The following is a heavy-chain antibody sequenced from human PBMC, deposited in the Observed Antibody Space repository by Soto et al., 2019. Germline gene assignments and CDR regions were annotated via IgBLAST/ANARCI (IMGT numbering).Heavy chain of an antibody. CDR3: ASYYYYGMDV. J-gene: IGHJ6*02. Sequence: ASVKVSCKASGYTFTSYDINWVRQATEQGPEWTGWMNPHSGNTGYAQKVQGRVTMTRSASISTAYMELSSLRSEDTAVYYCASYYYYGMDVWGQGTTVTVSS. V-gene: IGHV1-8*01. CDR1: GYTFTSYD. CDR2: MNPHSGNT.